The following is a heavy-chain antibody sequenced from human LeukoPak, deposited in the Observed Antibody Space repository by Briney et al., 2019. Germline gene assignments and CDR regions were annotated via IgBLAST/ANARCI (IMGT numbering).Heavy chain of an antibody. CDR2: ISYDGSNK. Sequence: GGSLRLSCAASGFTFSSYAMHWVRQAPGKGLEWVAVISYDGSNKYYADSVKGRFTISRDNSMNTLYLQMDSLRAEDTAVYYCAREGGGYSYGSADYWGQGTLVTVSS. CDR1: GFTFSSYA. D-gene: IGHD5-18*01. J-gene: IGHJ4*02. V-gene: IGHV3-30-3*01. CDR3: AREGGGYSYGSADY.